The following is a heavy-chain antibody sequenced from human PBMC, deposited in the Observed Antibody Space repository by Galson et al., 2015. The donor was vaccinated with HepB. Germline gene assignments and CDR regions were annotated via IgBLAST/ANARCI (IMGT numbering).Heavy chain of an antibody. Sequence: SLRLSCAASGFTFSSYAMHWVRQAPGKGLEWVAVIPYDGSNKYYADSVKGRFTISRDNSKNTLYLQMNSLRAEDTAVYYCAGGYCSSTSCLRMDVWGQGTTVTVSS. CDR1: GFTFSSYA. J-gene: IGHJ6*02. CDR2: IPYDGSNK. D-gene: IGHD2-2*01. CDR3: AGGYCSSTSCLRMDV. V-gene: IGHV3-30-3*01.